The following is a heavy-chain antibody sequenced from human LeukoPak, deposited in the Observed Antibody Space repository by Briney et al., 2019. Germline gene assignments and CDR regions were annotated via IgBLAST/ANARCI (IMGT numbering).Heavy chain of an antibody. V-gene: IGHV5-51*01. CDR2: IYPGDSDT. J-gene: IGHJ4*02. CDR1: GYSFASYW. D-gene: IGHD3-22*01. CDR3: ARLYYYDSSGYYNGNC. Sequence: GESLKISCKGSGYSFASYWIAWVRQMPGKGLEWMGIIYPGDSDTTYSPSFQGQVTISADTSISTAYLQWSSLKASDTAMYYCARLYYYDSSGYYNGNCWGQGTLVTVSS.